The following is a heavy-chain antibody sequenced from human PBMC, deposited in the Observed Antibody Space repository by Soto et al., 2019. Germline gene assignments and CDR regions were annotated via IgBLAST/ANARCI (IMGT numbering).Heavy chain of an antibody. Sequence: QVQLQESGPGLVKPSQTLSLTCTVSGGSISSADYYWSWIRQPPGKGLEWIGYIYYSGNTYYNPSLKSRVTMSLDTSKNQFSVRLSSVTAADTAVYYCARGPYSSRAVTEFDPWGQGTLVTVSS. J-gene: IGHJ5*02. CDR2: IYYSGNT. CDR1: GGSISSADYY. D-gene: IGHD6-13*01. CDR3: ARGPYSSRAVTEFDP. V-gene: IGHV4-30-4*01.